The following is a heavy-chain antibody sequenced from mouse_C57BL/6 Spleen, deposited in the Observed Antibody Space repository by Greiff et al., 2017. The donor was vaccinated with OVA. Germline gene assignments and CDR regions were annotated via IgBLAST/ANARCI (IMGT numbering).Heavy chain of an antibody. CDR1: GFTFSDYY. D-gene: IGHD1-1*01. CDR3: ARHGSSRDYAMDY. CDR2: ISNGGGST. V-gene: IGHV5-12*01. Sequence: EVMLVESGGGLVQPGGSLKLSCAASGFTFSDYYMYWVRQTPEKRLEWVAYISNGGGSTYYPDTVKGRFTISRDNAKNTLYLQMSRLKSEDTAMYYCARHGSSRDYAMDYWGQGTSVTVSS. J-gene: IGHJ4*01.